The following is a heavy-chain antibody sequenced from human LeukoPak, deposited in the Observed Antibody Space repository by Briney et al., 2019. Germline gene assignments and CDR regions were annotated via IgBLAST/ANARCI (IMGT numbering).Heavy chain of an antibody. Sequence: GGSLRLSCAASGFTFNNYAMSWVRQAPGKGLEWVSALSASGGYTYYADSVKGRFTISRDNAKKTLYLQMNSLRAEDTAVYYCSRGYSGGFDYWGQGTLVTVSS. D-gene: IGHD2-15*01. V-gene: IGHV3-23*01. J-gene: IGHJ4*02. CDR1: GFTFNNYA. CDR2: LSASGGYT. CDR3: SRGYSGGFDY.